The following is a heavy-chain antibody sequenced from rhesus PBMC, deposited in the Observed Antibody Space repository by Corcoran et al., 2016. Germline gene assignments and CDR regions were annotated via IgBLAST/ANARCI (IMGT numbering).Heavy chain of an antibody. CDR2: IYGSRGRT. Sequence: QVQLQESGPGVVKPSETLSLTGAVSGGSISSKYDWSWIRQPPGKGLGWVGYIYGSRGRTNYNPSLKNRFTISKDASKNQFSLKLSSVTAADTAVYYCARVGSSWSEWDTVGTEWYFDLWGPGTPITISS. V-gene: IGHV4-76*01. D-gene: IGHD5-42*01. J-gene: IGHJ2*01. CDR3: ARVGSSWSEWDTVGTEWYFDL. CDR1: GGSISSKYD.